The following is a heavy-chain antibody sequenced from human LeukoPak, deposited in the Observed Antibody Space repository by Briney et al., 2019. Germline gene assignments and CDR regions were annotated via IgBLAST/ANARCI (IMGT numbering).Heavy chain of an antibody. D-gene: IGHD3-22*01. CDR1: GGSISSYY. CDR2: IYHSGST. Sequence: SETLSLTCTVSGGSISSYYWGWIRQPPGKGLEWIGNIYHSGSTYYNPSLKSRVTISVDTSKNQFSLKLSSVTAADTAVYYCGRPLSYYSDSSGDNAFDIWGQGTMVTVSS. J-gene: IGHJ3*02. CDR3: GRPLSYYSDSSGDNAFDI. V-gene: IGHV4-59*08.